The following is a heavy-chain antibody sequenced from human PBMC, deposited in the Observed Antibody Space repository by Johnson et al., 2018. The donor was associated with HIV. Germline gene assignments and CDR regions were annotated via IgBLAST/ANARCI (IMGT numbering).Heavy chain of an antibody. V-gene: IGHV3-9*01. Sequence: VQLVESGGGLVQPGRSLRLSCAASGFTFDDYAMHWVRQAPGKGLEWVSGNSWNSGSIGYADSVKGRFTISRDNSKNTLYLQMNSLVAEDTAVYYCPRDEDSYGYTDAFDIWGQGTMVNVS. D-gene: IGHD5-18*01. CDR2: NSWNSGSI. J-gene: IGHJ3*02. CDR1: GFTFDDYA. CDR3: PRDEDSYGYTDAFDI.